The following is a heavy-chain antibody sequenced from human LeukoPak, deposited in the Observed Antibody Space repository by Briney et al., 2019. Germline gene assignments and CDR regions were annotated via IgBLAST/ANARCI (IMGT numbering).Heavy chain of an antibody. J-gene: IGHJ4*02. CDR1: GGSFSGYY. V-gene: IGHV4-34*01. Sequence: SETLSLTCAVYGGSFSGYYWSWIRQPPGKGLEWIGEINHSGSTNYNPSLKSRVTISVDTSKNQFSLKLSSVTAADTALYYCARGGCSSTSCSLAYWGQGTLVTVSS. CDR3: ARGGCSSTSCSLAY. D-gene: IGHD2-2*01. CDR2: INHSGST.